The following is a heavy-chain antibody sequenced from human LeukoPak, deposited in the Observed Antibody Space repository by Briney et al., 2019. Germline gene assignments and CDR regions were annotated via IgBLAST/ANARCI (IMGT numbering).Heavy chain of an antibody. CDR3: AKWPEGATPKFHH. CDR2: ISASGHAT. CDR1: GFTFSSYA. V-gene: IGHV3-23*01. D-gene: IGHD1-26*01. Sequence: GGSLRLSCAASGFTFSSYAMSWVRQAPGKGLEAPGEGLECVSTISASGHATYYPDSVRGRFTISRDNSKSTLHLQMDSLRAEVSALYFCAKWPEGATPKFHHWGQGTLVTVSS. J-gene: IGHJ4*02.